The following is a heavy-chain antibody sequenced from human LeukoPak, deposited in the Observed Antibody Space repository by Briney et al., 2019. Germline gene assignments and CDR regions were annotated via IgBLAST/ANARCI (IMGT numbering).Heavy chain of an antibody. CDR2: AYYRSKWYF. Sequence: SQTLSLTCAISGDSVSDNIAAWNWVRQSPSRGLEWLGRAYYRSKWYFDYAVSLKSRMIINPDTSKNQFSLQLKSVTPGDTAVYYCARGSAFDVWGQGTMVTVSS. V-gene: IGHV6-1*01. CDR1: GDSVSDNIAA. J-gene: IGHJ3*01. CDR3: ARGSAFDV.